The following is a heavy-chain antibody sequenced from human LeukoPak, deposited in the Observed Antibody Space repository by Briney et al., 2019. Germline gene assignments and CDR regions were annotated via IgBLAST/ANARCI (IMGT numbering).Heavy chain of an antibody. D-gene: IGHD6-19*01. V-gene: IGHV4-59*01. CDR2: IYYSGST. Sequence: SETLSLTCTVSGGSISSYYWSWIRQPPGKGLEWIGYIYYSGSTNYNPSLKSRVTISVDTSKNQFSLKLSSVTAADTAVYYCARDSGSSGWYNYYYYYYMDVWGKGTTVTVSS. CDR1: GGSISSYY. J-gene: IGHJ6*03. CDR3: ARDSGSSGWYNYYYYYYMDV.